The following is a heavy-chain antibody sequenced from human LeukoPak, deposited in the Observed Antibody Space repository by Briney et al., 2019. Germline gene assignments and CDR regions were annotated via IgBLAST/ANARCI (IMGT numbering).Heavy chain of an antibody. V-gene: IGHV4-34*01. CDR3: ASSRYDSYDY. D-gene: IGHD3-3*01. J-gene: IGHJ4*02. Sequence: PSETLSLTCAVYGGSFSGYYWSWIRQPPGKGLEWIGEIDHSGSTNYNPSLKSRVTISVDTPKNQFSLKLSSVTAADTAVYYCASSRYDSYDYWGQGTLVTVSS. CDR2: IDHSGST. CDR1: GGSFSGYY.